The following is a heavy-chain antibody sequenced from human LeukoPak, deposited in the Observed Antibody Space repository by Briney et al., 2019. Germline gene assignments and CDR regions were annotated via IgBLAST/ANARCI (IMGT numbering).Heavy chain of an antibody. CDR1: GYTSTNYG. J-gene: IGHJ4*02. D-gene: IGHD3-22*01. V-gene: IGHV1-18*01. Sequence: GASVKVSCKASGYTSTNYGISWVRQAPGQGLEWMGWISAYNGNTNYAQKLQGRVTMTTDTSTDTAYMELSSLRSEDTAVYYCATEGAYYDSSGYIRLDFWGQGTLVTVSS. CDR2: ISAYNGNT. CDR3: ATEGAYYDSSGYIRLDF.